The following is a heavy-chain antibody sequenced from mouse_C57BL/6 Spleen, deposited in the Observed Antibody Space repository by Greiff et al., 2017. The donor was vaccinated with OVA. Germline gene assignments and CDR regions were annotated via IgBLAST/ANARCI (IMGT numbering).Heavy chain of an antibody. CDR3: ARGAYYYGSNWYFDV. CDR1: GYSITSGYY. J-gene: IGHJ1*03. V-gene: IGHV3-6*01. CDR2: ISYDGSN. D-gene: IGHD1-1*01. Sequence: EVKLMESGPGLVKPSQSLSLTCSVTGYSITSGYYWNWIRQFPGNKLEWMGYISYDGSNNYHPSLQNRISITRDTSKNQFFLKLNSVTTEDTATYYCARGAYYYGSNWYFDVWGTGTTVTVSS.